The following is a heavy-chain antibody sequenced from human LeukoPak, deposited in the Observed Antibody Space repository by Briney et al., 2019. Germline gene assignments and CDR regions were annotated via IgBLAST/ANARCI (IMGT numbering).Heavy chain of an antibody. J-gene: IGHJ3*02. V-gene: IGHV4-39*07. CDR1: SGSISTSNYY. Sequence: SETLSLTCTVSSGSISTSNYYWGWVRQPPGDALEWIGNIFYSGSTYYSPSLKSRVTISLDTSRNQFSLKLNSVTAADTAVYYCARGVSQNAFDIWGQGTMVTVSS. CDR2: IFYSGST. CDR3: ARGVSQNAFDI.